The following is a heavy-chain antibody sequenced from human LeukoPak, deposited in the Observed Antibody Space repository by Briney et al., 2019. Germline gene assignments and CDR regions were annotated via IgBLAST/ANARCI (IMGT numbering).Heavy chain of an antibody. J-gene: IGHJ4*02. V-gene: IGHV5-51*01. D-gene: IGHD5-18*01. CDR2: IYPGDSDT. CDR1: GYSFTSYW. Sequence: GESLKISCQGSGYSFTSYWIGWVRQMPGKGLEWMGIIYPGDSDTRYSPSFQGQVTISADKCISTAYLQWSSLKASDTAMYYCACRGGGYSYVGPNYYWGQGTLVTVSS. CDR3: ACRGGGYSYVGPNYY.